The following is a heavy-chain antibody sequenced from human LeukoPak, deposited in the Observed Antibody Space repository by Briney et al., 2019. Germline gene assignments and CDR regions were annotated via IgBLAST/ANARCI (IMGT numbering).Heavy chain of an antibody. V-gene: IGHV4-38-2*02. D-gene: IGHD2-21*01. Sequence: SETLSLTCNVSGYSISSGYYRGWIRRPPGKAPEWIGTTFHSGSPNYNPSLKSRVTISIDTSKNQFSLKLSSVTAADTAFYYCARDAGGDFDYWGQGTLVTVSS. CDR2: TFHSGSP. CDR3: ARDAGGDFDY. J-gene: IGHJ4*02. CDR1: GYSISSGYY.